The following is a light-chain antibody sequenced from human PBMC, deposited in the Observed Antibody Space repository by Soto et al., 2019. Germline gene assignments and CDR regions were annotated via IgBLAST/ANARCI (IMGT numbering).Light chain of an antibody. CDR2: KAS. Sequence: DIQLTQSPSTLSASVGDRVTITCRASQSIETWLAWYQQKPGKAPKLLIFKASNLESGVPSRFSGSGSETXXTLTISSLQPDDFATYYCHQYSRWQGTFGQGTKVEIK. J-gene: IGKJ1*01. CDR1: QSIETW. V-gene: IGKV1-5*03. CDR3: HQYSRWQGT.